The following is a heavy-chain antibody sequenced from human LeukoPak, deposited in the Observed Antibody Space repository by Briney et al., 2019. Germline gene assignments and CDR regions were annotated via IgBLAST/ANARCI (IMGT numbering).Heavy chain of an antibody. J-gene: IGHJ4*02. V-gene: IGHV3-74*01. D-gene: IGHD1-1*01. CDR3: ARLNVGY. Sequence: GGSLRLSCAASGFTFSSYWMHWVRQAPGKGLVWVSRVNTDGSSTNYADSVKGRFIISRDNAKNTVSLQMNSLRAEDTAVYYCARLNVGYWGQGTLVSVSS. CDR1: GFTFSSYW. CDR2: VNTDGSST.